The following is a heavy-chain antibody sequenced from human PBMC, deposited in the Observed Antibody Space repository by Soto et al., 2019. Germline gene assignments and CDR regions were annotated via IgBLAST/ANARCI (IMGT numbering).Heavy chain of an antibody. CDR1: GFTFSSYG. J-gene: IGHJ4*02. V-gene: IGHV3-30*18. CDR2: ISYDGSNK. Sequence: WGSLRLSCAASGFTFSSYGMHWVRQAPGKGLERVAVISYDGSNKYYADSVKGRFTISRDNSKNTLYLQMNSLRAEDTAVYYCAKDPDTAMVYWGQGTLVTVSS. D-gene: IGHD5-18*01. CDR3: AKDPDTAMVY.